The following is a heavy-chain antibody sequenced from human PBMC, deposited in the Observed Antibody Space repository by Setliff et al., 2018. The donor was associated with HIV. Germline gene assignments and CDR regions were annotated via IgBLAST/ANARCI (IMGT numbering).Heavy chain of an antibody. CDR2: ISTSGST. CDR1: GGSINNFY. V-gene: IGHV4-4*09. J-gene: IGHJ3*02. Sequence: LTCTVSGGSINNFYWSWIRQPPGKGLEWIGYISTSGSTKYNPSLKSRVTILVDPSNNQFSLRLSSVTAADTAVYYCARHSDFWSEDAFDIWAQGTVVTVSS. D-gene: IGHD3-3*01. CDR3: ARHSDFWSEDAFDI.